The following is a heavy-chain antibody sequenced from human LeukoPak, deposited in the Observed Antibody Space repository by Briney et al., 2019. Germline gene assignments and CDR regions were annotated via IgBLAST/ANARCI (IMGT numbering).Heavy chain of an antibody. CDR1: GFTFKSYS. CDR3: ARTGRIAEAFDI. V-gene: IGHV3-21*05. D-gene: IGHD6-13*01. Sequence: GGSLRLSCAASGFTFKSYSMNWVRQAPGKGLEWVAFITSTSGDMFYADSVKGRFTISRDNAKNSLYLQMNSLRAEDTAVYYCARTGRIAEAFDIWGQGTMVTVSS. CDR2: ITSTSGDM. J-gene: IGHJ3*02.